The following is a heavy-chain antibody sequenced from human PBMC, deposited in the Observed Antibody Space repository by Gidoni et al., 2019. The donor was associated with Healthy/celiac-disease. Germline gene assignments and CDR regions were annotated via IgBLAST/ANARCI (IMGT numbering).Heavy chain of an antibody. Sequence: QVQLQESGPGLVKPSQTLSLTCTVSGGSISSGGYYWSWIRQHPGKGLEWIGYIYYSGSTYYNPSLKSRVTISVDTSKNQFSLKLSSVTAADMAVYYCARAGIYDILTGLGPNGMDVWGQGTTVTVSS. CDR2: IYYSGST. J-gene: IGHJ6*02. CDR3: ARAGIYDILTGLGPNGMDV. D-gene: IGHD3-9*01. CDR1: GGSISSGGYY. V-gene: IGHV4-31*03.